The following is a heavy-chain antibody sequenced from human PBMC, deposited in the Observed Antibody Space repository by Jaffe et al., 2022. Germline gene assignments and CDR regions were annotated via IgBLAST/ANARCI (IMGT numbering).Heavy chain of an antibody. V-gene: IGHV3-30*02. CDR1: GFTFSSYG. CDR2: IRYDGSNK. D-gene: IGHD2-15*01. J-gene: IGHJ4*02. Sequence: QVQLVESGGGVVQPGGSLRLSCAASGFTFSSYGMHWVRQAPGKGLEWVAFIRYDGSNKYYADSVKGRFTISRDNSKNTLYLQMNSLRAEDTAVYYCAKVDIVWGQGTLVTVSS. CDR3: AKVDIV.